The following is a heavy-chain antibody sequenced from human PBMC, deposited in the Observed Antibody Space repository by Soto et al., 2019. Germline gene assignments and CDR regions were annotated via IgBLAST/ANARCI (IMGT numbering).Heavy chain of an antibody. Sequence: PGGSLRLSCAASGFTVSSKYMTWVRKAPGKGLEWVSLIQSGGTTYYADSVKGRFTISRDTSESTLHLQMDSLRVEDTAVYYCARDDLPCDGGRCYGTPLDVWGKGTTVTGSP. J-gene: IGHJ6*04. CDR2: IQSGGTT. CDR3: ARDDLPCDGGRCYGTPLDV. V-gene: IGHV3-66*01. CDR1: GFTVSSKY. D-gene: IGHD2-15*01.